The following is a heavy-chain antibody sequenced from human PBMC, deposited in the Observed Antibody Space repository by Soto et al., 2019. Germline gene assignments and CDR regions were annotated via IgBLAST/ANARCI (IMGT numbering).Heavy chain of an antibody. J-gene: IGHJ4*02. D-gene: IGHD2-15*01. CDR2: IFWDDDK. V-gene: IGHV2-5*02. Sequence: SGPTLVNPTHTLTLTCTVSGVSLTTSGVSVGWIRQPPGKALEWLALIFWDDDKRYSPALKSRLTVTKDTSKNQVVLTLTNVDPVDTATYYCAQGTTRTSMVEYWGKGILVTVSS. CDR3: AQGTTRTSMVEY. CDR1: GVSLTTSGVS.